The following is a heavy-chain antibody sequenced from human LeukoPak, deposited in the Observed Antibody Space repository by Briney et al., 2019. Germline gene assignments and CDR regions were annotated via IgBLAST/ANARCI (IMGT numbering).Heavy chain of an antibody. CDR1: GFTFSNAW. Sequence: GGSLRLSCAASGFTFSNAWMSWVRQAPGKGLEWVGRIKSKTDGGTTDYAAPVKGRFTISRDDSKNTLYLQMNSLKTEDTAVYYCTTGSSSWYMGSVGYWGQGTLVTVSS. J-gene: IGHJ4*02. CDR3: TTGSSSWYMGSVGY. V-gene: IGHV3-15*01. D-gene: IGHD6-13*01. CDR2: IKSKTDGGTT.